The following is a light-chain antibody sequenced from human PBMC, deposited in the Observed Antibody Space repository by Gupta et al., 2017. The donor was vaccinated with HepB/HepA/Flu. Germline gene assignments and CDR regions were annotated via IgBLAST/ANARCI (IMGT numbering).Light chain of an antibody. CDR1: QSISLY. Sequence: IQMTQSPSSLSASVGDRVTITCRASQSISLYLSWYQQKPGKAPNLLIYAASSLQSGVPLRFSGSGSGTDFTLTISSLQPEDFATYYCQQSYSSPRSFGQGTKLEIK. V-gene: IGKV1-39*01. J-gene: IGKJ2*04. CDR3: QQSYSSPRS. CDR2: AAS.